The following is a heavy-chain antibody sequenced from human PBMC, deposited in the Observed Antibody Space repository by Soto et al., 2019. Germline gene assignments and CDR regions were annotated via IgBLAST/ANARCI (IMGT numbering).Heavy chain of an antibody. J-gene: IGHJ5*02. CDR2: IYYSGST. CDR1: GGSISSGDYY. CDR3: ARKYYYDSSGYYFKAFWFDP. Sequence: PSETLSLTCTVSGGSISSGDYYWSWIRQPPGKGLEWIGYIYYSGSTYYNPSLKSRVTISVDTSKNQFSLKLSSVTAADTAVYYCARKYYYDSSGYYFKAFWFDPWGQGTLVTVSS. V-gene: IGHV4-30-4*01. D-gene: IGHD3-22*01.